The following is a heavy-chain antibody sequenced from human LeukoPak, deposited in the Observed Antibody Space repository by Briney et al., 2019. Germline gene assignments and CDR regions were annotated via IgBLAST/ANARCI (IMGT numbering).Heavy chain of an antibody. CDR1: GGTFSSYA. V-gene: IGHV1-69*04. J-gene: IGHJ3*02. Sequence: SVKVSCKASGGTFSSYAISWVRQAPGQGLEWMGRIIPILGIANYAQKFQGRVTITADKSTSTAYMELSSLRSEDTAVYYCARLSLDTVTTQGQSKDDAFDIWGQGTMVTVSS. CDR3: ARLSLDTVTTQGQSKDDAFDI. CDR2: IIPILGIA. D-gene: IGHD4-17*01.